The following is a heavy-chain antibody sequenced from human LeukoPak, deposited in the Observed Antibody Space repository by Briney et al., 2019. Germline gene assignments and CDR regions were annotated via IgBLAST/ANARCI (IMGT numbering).Heavy chain of an antibody. V-gene: IGHV5-51*01. Sequence: GKSLKISCKGSGYSFTTYWIGWVGQMPGRGLEWMGIIYPGDSDTRYSPSFQGQVTISADKSISTAYLQWSSLKASDTAMYYCARQFRDSSGYYSYYFDYWGQGTLVTVSS. CDR2: IYPGDSDT. D-gene: IGHD3-22*01. CDR3: ARQFRDSSGYYSYYFDY. CDR1: GYSFTTYW. J-gene: IGHJ4*02.